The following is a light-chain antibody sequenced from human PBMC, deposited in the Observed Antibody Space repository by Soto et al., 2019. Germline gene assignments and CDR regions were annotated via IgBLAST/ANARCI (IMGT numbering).Light chain of an antibody. Sequence: EIVMTQSPATLSVSPGERATLSCRASQSVSFNLVWYQHKPGQPPRLLMYNASNRAAGISARFTGSGSGTDFTLTIVNLQSEDFAFYYCHQHNNWPSTFGGGTKVE. J-gene: IGKJ4*01. CDR2: NAS. V-gene: IGKV3-15*01. CDR1: QSVSFN. CDR3: HQHNNWPST.